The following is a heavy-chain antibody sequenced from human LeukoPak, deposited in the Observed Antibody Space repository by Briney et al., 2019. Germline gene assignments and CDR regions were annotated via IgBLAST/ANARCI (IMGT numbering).Heavy chain of an antibody. CDR2: IYYSGST. D-gene: IGHD6-13*01. V-gene: IGHV4-59*01. CDR3: ARGAVKQQLVFDY. CDR1: GGSINSFY. J-gene: IGHJ4*02. Sequence: ASETLSLTCTVPGGSINSFYWSWIRQPPGKGLEWIGYIYYSGSTNYNPSLKSRVTISVDTSKNQFSLKLSSVTAADTAVYYCARGAVKQQLVFDYWGQGTLVTVSS.